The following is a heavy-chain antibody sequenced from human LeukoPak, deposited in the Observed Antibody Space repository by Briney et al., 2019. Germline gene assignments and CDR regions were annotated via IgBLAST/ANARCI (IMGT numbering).Heavy chain of an antibody. J-gene: IGHJ4*02. CDR1: GGSISSYY. CDR2: IYYSGTT. CDR3: ARGPSPFDY. V-gene: IGHV4-59*01. Sequence: SETLSLTCTVSGGSISSYYWSWIRQPPGKGLEWVAYIYYSGTTEYNPSLKSRITISVDTSKNQFSLKLSSVTAADTAVYYCARGPSPFDYWGQGTLVTVSS.